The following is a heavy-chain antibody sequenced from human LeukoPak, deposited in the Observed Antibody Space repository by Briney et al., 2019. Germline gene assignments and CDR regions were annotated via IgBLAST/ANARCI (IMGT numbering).Heavy chain of an antibody. CDR2: IYPGDSDT. CDR1: GYSFTSYW. D-gene: IGHD3-22*01. CDR3: ARLGGKHTLYDSSGYYRAPFDY. Sequence: GESLKISCKGSGYSFTSYWIGWVRQMPGKGPEWMGIIYPGDSDTRYSPSFQGQVTISADKSISTAYLQWSSLKASDTAMYYCARLGGKHTLYDSSGYYRAPFDYWGQGTLVTVSS. J-gene: IGHJ4*02. V-gene: IGHV5-51*01.